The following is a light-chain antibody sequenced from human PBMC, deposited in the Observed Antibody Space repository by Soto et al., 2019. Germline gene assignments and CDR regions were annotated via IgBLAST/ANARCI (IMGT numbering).Light chain of an antibody. V-gene: IGKV3-15*01. J-gene: IGKJ1*01. CDR3: QQYNNWPWT. CDR1: QSVSSSY. CDR2: GAS. Sequence: EIVLTQSPGTLSLSPGERATLSCRASQSVSSSYLAWYQQKPGQAPRLLIYGASPRATGIPARFSGSGSGTEFTLTISSLQSEDFAVYYCQQYNNWPWTFGQGTKVDIK.